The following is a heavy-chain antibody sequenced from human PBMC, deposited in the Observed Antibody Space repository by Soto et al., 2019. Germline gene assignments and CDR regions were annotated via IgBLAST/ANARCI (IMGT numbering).Heavy chain of an antibody. CDR2: IIPIFGTA. Sequence: RASVKVSCKACGGTFSSYAISWVRQAPGQGLEWMGGIIPIFGTANYAQKFQGRVTITADESTSTAYMELSSLRSEDTAVYYCASTGEIPYYYGMDVWGQGTTVTVSS. J-gene: IGHJ6*02. D-gene: IGHD3-16*01. CDR3: ASTGEIPYYYGMDV. V-gene: IGHV1-69*13. CDR1: GGTFSSYA.